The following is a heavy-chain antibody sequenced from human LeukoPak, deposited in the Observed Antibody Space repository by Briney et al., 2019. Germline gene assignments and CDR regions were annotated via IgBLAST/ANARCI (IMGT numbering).Heavy chain of an antibody. Sequence: GGSLRLSCAASGFTFDDYAMHWVRQAPGKGLERVSGISWNSGSIGYADSVKGRFTISRDNAKNSLYLQMHSLRAEDTALYYCASARDGYNYFDYWGQGTLVTVSS. CDR3: ASARDGYNYFDY. J-gene: IGHJ4*02. CDR2: ISWNSGSI. V-gene: IGHV3-9*01. CDR1: GFTFDDYA. D-gene: IGHD5-24*01.